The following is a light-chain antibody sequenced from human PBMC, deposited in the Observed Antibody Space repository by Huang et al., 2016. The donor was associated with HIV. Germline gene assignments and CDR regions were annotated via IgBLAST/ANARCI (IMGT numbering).Light chain of an antibody. CDR2: AAS. Sequence: ETVLTQSPGTLSLSPGERATLSCRASQRVSNSYLAWYQQKPGQAPRLLIYAASTRATGIPARFRGSGSGTDFTLTISRLEPEDFAVYYCQQYGNSGTFGQGTKVEIK. J-gene: IGKJ1*01. CDR1: QRVSNSY. CDR3: QQYGNSGT. V-gene: IGKV3-20*01.